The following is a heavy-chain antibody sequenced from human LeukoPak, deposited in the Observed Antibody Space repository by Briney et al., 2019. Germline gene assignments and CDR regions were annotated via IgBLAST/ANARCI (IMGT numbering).Heavy chain of an antibody. CDR3: ATVTSIVVVPAATYYFDY. D-gene: IGHD2-2*01. Sequence: ASVKVSCKVSGYTLTELSMHWVRQAPGKGLEWMGGFYHEDGETIYAQKFQGGVTMTEDTSTDTAYMELSSLRSEATAVYYCATVTSIVVVPAATYYFDYWGQKTLVTVSS. J-gene: IGHJ4*02. V-gene: IGHV1-24*01. CDR1: GYTLTELS. CDR2: FYHEDGET.